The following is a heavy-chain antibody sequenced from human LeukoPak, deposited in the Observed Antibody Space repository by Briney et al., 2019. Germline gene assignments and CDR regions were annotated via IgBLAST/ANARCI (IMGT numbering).Heavy chain of an antibody. CDR1: GGSNSSYY. J-gene: IGHJ4*02. CDR3: ARLQVAGHVGEDY. Sequence: MPSETLSLTCTVSGGSNSSYYWSWIRQPPGKGLEWIGYIYYSGSTNYNPSLKSRVTISVDTSKNQFSLKLSSVTAADTAVYYCARLQVAGHVGEDYWGQGTLVTVSS. V-gene: IGHV4-59*01. CDR2: IYYSGST. D-gene: IGHD6-19*01.